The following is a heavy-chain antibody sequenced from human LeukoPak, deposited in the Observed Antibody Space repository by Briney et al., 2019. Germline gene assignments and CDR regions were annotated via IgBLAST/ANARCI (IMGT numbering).Heavy chain of an antibody. CDR2: IYYSGST. D-gene: IGHD5-24*01. Sequence: PSETLSLTCTVSGGSISSSSYYWGWIRQPPGKGLEWIGSIYYSGSTYYNPSLKSRVTISVDTSKNQFSLKLSSVTAADTAVYYCARRSAGGWLQFFDYWGHGTLVTVSS. V-gene: IGHV4-39*01. CDR3: ARRSAGGWLQFFDY. CDR1: GGSISSSSYY. J-gene: IGHJ4*01.